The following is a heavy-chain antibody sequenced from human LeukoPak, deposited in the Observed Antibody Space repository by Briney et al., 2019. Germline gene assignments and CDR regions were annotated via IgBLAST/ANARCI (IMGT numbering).Heavy chain of an antibody. D-gene: IGHD3-10*01. Sequence: ASVKVSCKASGYTFTGYYMHWVRQAPRQGLEWMGWINPNSGGTNYAQKFQGRVTMTRDTSISTAYMELSRLRSDDTAVYYCARERVMVRGVRYIHFDYWGQGTLVTVSS. CDR3: ARERVMVRGVRYIHFDY. V-gene: IGHV1-2*02. CDR1: GYTFTGYY. CDR2: INPNSGGT. J-gene: IGHJ4*02.